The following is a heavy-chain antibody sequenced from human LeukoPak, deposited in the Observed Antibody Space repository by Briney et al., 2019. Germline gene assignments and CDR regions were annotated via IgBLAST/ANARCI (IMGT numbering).Heavy chain of an antibody. CDR3: ARVVRLRFLETSPLYYYYMDV. CDR1: GYTFTGYY. V-gene: IGHV1-2*06. J-gene: IGHJ6*03. CDR2: INPNSGGT. Sequence: GASVKVSCKASGYTFTGYYMHWVRQAPGQGLEWMGRINPNSGGTNYAQKFQGRVTMTRDTSISTAYMELSRLRSDDTAVYYCARVVRLRFLETSPLYYYYMDVWGKGTTVTVSS. D-gene: IGHD3-3*01.